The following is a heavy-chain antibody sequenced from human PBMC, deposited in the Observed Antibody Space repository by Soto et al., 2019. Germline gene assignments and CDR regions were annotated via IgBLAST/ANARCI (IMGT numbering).Heavy chain of an antibody. J-gene: IGHJ6*02. CDR2: IYSGGST. V-gene: IGHV3-53*02. CDR3: ARERAVAGDYYYYGMDV. D-gene: IGHD6-19*01. Sequence: EVQLVETGGGLIQPGGSLRLSCAASGFTVSSNYMSWVRQAPGKGLEWVSVIYSGGSTYYADSVKGRFTISRDNSKNTLYLHMNSLRAEDTAVYYSARERAVAGDYYYYGMDVWGQGTTVTVSS. CDR1: GFTVSSNY.